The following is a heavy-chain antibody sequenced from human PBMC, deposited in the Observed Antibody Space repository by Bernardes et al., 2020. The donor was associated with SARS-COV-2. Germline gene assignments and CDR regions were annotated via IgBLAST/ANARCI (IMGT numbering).Heavy chain of an antibody. CDR3: AREYSTSSRLNWFDP. V-gene: IGHV4-34*01. CDR1: GESFSDYY. J-gene: IGHJ5*02. D-gene: IGHD6-6*01. Sequence: SEPLSLTCAVYGESFSDYYWTWIRQPPGKGLEWIGEIYHSGSTNYNPSLKSRVTISVDTSKNQFSLKLNSVTAADTAVYYCAREYSTSSRLNWFDPWAREPWSPSPQ. CDR2: IYHSGST.